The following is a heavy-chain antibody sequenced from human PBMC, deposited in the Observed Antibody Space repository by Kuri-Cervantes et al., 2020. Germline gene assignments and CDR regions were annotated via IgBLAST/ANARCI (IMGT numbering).Heavy chain of an antibody. Sequence: SVKVSCKASGGNFRASAINWVRQAPGQGLEWMGGIIPIFGTANYAQKFQGRVTITTDESTSTAYMELSSLRSEDTAVYYCARDLPRGGSYYGMNYWGQGTLVTVSS. V-gene: IGHV1-69*05. J-gene: IGHJ4*02. D-gene: IGHD1-26*01. CDR3: ARDLPRGGSYYGMNY. CDR2: IIPIFGTA. CDR1: GGNFRASA.